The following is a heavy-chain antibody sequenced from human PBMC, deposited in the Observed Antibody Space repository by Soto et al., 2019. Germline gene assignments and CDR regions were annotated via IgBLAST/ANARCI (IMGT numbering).Heavy chain of an antibody. CDR1: GFTFSSYA. CDR3: AKDLPAAGIFGDDWFDP. CDR2: ISGSGGST. Sequence: GGSLRLSCAASGFTFSSYAMSWVRQAPGKGLEWVSAISGSGGSTYYADSVKGRFTISRDNSKNTLYLQMNSLRAEDTAVYYCAKDLPAAGIFGDDWFDPWGQGTLVTVSS. V-gene: IGHV3-23*01. J-gene: IGHJ5*02. D-gene: IGHD6-13*01.